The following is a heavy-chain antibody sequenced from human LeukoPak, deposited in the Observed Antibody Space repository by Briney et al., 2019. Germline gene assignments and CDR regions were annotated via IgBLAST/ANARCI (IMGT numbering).Heavy chain of an antibody. D-gene: IGHD3-22*01. J-gene: IGHJ4*02. CDR3: ARRAGDYSHPYDY. Sequence: PGGSLRLSCAASGFTFSDYAMHWVRQAPGKGLEWVAVISYDGSKKYYADSVKGRFTISRDNSKNTVYLQMNSMRAEDTATYYCARRAGDYSHPYDYWGQGTLVTVSS. CDR2: ISYDGSKK. V-gene: IGHV3-30*04. CDR1: GFTFSDYA.